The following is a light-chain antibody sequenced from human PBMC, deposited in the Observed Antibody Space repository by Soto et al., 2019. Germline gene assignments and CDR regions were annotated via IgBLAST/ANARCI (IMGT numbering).Light chain of an antibody. CDR3: QQYENYWT. CDR1: QSIISW. Sequence: DIQMTQSPSTLSASVGDRVTIPCRASQSIISWLAWYHQKPGKAPKLLIYDASNLESGVPSRFSGSGSGTEFTLTISRLQPEDFGIYYCQQYENYWTFGQGTKVDIK. J-gene: IGKJ1*01. CDR2: DAS. V-gene: IGKV1-5*01.